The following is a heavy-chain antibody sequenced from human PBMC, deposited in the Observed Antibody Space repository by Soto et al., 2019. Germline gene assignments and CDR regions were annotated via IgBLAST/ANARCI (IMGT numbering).Heavy chain of an antibody. D-gene: IGHD6-19*01. V-gene: IGHV3-30*18. CDR2: ISYDGSNK. Sequence: QVQLVESGGGVVQPGRSLRLSCAASGFTFSSYGMHWVRQAPGKGLEWVAVISYDGSNKYYAESVKGRFTICRDNSKNTLYLQMNSLRAEDTAVYYCAKDRPPFIAVAGTIDYWGQGTLVTVSS. CDR3: AKDRPPFIAVAGTIDY. J-gene: IGHJ4*02. CDR1: GFTFSSYG.